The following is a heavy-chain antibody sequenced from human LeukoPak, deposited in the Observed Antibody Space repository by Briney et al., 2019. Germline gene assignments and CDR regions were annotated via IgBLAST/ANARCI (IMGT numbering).Heavy chain of an antibody. J-gene: IGHJ4*02. CDR3: VKDSSRVATITHFDY. D-gene: IGHD5-12*01. CDR2: ISGSGGST. Sequence: GGSLRLSCAASGFTFSSYAMSWVRQAPGKGLEWVSAISGSGGSTYYADSVKGRFTISRDNSKNTLYLQMNSLRAEDTAVYYCVKDSSRVATITHFDYWGQGTLVTVSS. V-gene: IGHV3-23*01. CDR1: GFTFSSYA.